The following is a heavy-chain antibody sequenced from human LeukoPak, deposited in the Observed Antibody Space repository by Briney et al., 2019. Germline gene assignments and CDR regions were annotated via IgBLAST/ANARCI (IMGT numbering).Heavy chain of an antibody. CDR3: ARDSQSQSARDYYDTLTGYYSYNWFDP. D-gene: IGHD3-9*01. CDR1: GFTFSSYA. J-gene: IGHJ5*02. Sequence: PGRSLRLSCAASGFTFSSYAMHWVRQAPGKGLEWVAVISYDGSNKYYADSVKGRFTISRDNSKNTLYLQMNSLRAEDTAVYYCARDSQSQSARDYYDTLTGYYSYNWFDPWGQGTLVTVSS. V-gene: IGHV3-30*04. CDR2: ISYDGSNK.